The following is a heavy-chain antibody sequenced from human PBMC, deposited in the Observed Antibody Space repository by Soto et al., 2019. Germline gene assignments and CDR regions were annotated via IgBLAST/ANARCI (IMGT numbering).Heavy chain of an antibody. CDR1: GFNFKKFA. Sequence: SGGSLRLSCVASGFNFKKFAMAWFRQAPGEGLEWVSGISCCGGSTSYADSVKGRFSIARDDSKNTLSLQMNSLRVEDTAQYYCAKADGEQWLVPHLDTWGQGTLVTVSS. D-gene: IGHD6-19*01. J-gene: IGHJ5*02. CDR2: ISCCGGST. CDR3: AKADGEQWLVPHLDT. V-gene: IGHV3-23*01.